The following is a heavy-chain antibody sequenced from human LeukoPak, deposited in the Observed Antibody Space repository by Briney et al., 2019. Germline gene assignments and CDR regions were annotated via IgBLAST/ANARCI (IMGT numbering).Heavy chain of an antibody. CDR3: ARGRRYCSSTSCYAHY. D-gene: IGHD2-2*01. CDR2: INPNSGGI. V-gene: IGHV1-2*02. J-gene: IGHJ4*02. Sequence: ASVKVSCKASGYTFTGYYMHWVRQAPGQGLEWMGWINPNSGGINYAQKFQGRVTMTRDTSISTAYMELSRLRSDDTAVYYCARGRRYCSSTSCYAHYWGQGTLVTVSS. CDR1: GYTFTGYY.